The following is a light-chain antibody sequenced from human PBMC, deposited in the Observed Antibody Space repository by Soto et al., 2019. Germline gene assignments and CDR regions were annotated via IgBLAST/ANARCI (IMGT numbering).Light chain of an antibody. Sequence: EIVLTQSPVSLSLSPGQRATLSCGASQSVDATFFAWYQKKPGQAPRLLIQGASKRATGIPDRFSGSGSGTDFTLIISRLEPEDFAVYYCQQYMSSVTFGQGTKVEIK. CDR2: GAS. CDR1: QSVDATF. CDR3: QQYMSSVT. V-gene: IGKV3-20*01. J-gene: IGKJ1*01.